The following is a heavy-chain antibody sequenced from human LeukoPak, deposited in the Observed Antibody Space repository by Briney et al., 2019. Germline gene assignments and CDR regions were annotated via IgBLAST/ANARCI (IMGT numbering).Heavy chain of an antibody. CDR2: ISSSGSTI. CDR3: ARDSLLGIADAFDI. Sequence: GGSLRLSCAASGFTFSDYYMSWIRQAPGKGLEWVSYISSSGSTIYYADSVKGRFTISRDNAKNSLYLQMNSLRAEDTAVYYCARDSLLGIADAFDIWGQGTMVTVSS. D-gene: IGHD2-15*01. V-gene: IGHV3-11*01. J-gene: IGHJ3*02. CDR1: GFTFSDYY.